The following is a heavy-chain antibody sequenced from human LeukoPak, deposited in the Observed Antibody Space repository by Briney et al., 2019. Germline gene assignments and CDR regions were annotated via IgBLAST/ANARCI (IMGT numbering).Heavy chain of an antibody. V-gene: IGHV1-69*13. CDR2: IIPIFGTA. CDR1: GGTFSGYA. D-gene: IGHD6-13*01. J-gene: IGHJ4*02. CDR3: ARGDYSSSWYPHFDY. Sequence: SVKVSCKASGGTFSGYAISWVRQAPGQGLEWMGGIIPIFGTANYAQKFQGRVTITADESTSTAYMELSSLRSEDTAVYYCARGDYSSSWYPHFDYWGQGTLVTVSS.